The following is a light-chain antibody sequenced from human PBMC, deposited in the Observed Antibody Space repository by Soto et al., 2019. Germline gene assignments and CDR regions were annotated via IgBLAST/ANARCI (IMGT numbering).Light chain of an antibody. CDR3: QQYHSYWT. CDR2: DAS. J-gene: IGKJ1*01. CDR1: QNLRSR. V-gene: IGKV1-5*01. Sequence: DFQMTQSPSTLSASVGDRVTITCRASQNLRSRLAWFQQKPGKAPKLLIYDASSLESGVPQRFSGSGSGTEFTLPISSLQTDDFSTYSCQQYHSYWTFGQGTKGE.